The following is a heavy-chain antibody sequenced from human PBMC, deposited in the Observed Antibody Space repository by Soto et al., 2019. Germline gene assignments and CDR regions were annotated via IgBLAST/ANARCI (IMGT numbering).Heavy chain of an antibody. CDR3: VKGNQLLRYYFEF. D-gene: IGHD2-15*01. J-gene: IGHJ4*01. CDR1: EPTFRNSG. Sequence: GGPLGLSRTVFEPTFRNSGLAGVRQCPGKGLEYVSGITSEGDRTWHADSVQDRFTISRDNSKNTLFLQMSSLRVEDTAIYFCVKGNQLLRYYFEFWGPGTLVTVSS. CDR2: ITSEGDRT. V-gene: IGHV3-64D*06.